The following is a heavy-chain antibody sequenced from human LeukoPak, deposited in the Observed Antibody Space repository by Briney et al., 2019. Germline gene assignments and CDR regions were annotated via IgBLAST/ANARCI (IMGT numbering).Heavy chain of an antibody. V-gene: IGHV3-21*01. D-gene: IGHD2-15*01. CDR3: ARVRYCSGGSCYGVFDY. J-gene: IGHJ4*02. CDR1: GFTFSSYW. Sequence: GSLRLSCAASGFTFSSYWMSWVRQAPGKGLEWVSSISSSSSYIYYADSVKGRFTISRDNAKNSLYLQMNSLRAEDTAVYYCARVRYCSGGSCYGVFDYWGQGTLVTVSS. CDR2: ISSSSSYI.